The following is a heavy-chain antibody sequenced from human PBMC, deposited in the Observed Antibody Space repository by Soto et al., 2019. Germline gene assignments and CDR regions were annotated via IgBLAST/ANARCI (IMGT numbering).Heavy chain of an antibody. Sequence: SVKVSCKASGGTFSSYAISWVRQAPGQGLEWMGGIIPIFGTANYAQKFQGRVTIIADESTSTAYMELSSLRSEDTAVYYCAATYDILTGYPNEYYFDYWGQGTLVTVSS. V-gene: IGHV1-69*13. CDR2: IIPIFGTA. D-gene: IGHD3-9*01. CDR1: GGTFSSYA. J-gene: IGHJ4*02. CDR3: AATYDILTGYPNEYYFDY.